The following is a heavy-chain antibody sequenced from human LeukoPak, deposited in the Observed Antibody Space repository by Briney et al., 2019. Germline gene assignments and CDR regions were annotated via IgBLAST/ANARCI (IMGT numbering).Heavy chain of an antibody. D-gene: IGHD4-17*01. J-gene: IGHJ4*02. CDR3: ARDYDYGDYPGY. CDR1: GFTFSSSE. Sequence: SGGSLRLSCAASGFTFSSSEMNWVRQAPGEGLEWASCISSGGTTVFYADSVKGRFTISRDNAKNSLYLQMNSLRAEDTALYYCARDYDYGDYPGYWGQGTRVPLSS. CDR2: ISSGGTTV. V-gene: IGHV3-48*03.